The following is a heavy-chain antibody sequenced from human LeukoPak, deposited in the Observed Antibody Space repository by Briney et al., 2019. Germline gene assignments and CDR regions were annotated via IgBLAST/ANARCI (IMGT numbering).Heavy chain of an antibody. D-gene: IGHD4/OR15-4a*01. CDR1: GFTFSGFW. Sequence: GGSLRLSCAASGFTFSGFWMSWVRQAPTKGLEWVANIKYDGGDKRYVDSVKGRFTVSRDNANNSLYLQMNSLRAEDTAAYYCVRGGCSFDSWGQGTLVTVSS. J-gene: IGHJ4*02. V-gene: IGHV3-7*04. CDR3: VRGGCSFDS. CDR2: IKYDGGDK.